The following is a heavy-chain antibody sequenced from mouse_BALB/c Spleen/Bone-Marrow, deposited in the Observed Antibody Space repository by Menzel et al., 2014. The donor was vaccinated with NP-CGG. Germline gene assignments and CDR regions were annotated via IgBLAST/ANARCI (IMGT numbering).Heavy chain of an antibody. CDR1: GFTLSYYA. CDR2: ISSGGSYT. J-gene: IGHJ4*01. D-gene: IGHD3-1*01. V-gene: IGHV5-9-4*01. Sequence: EVKLVESGGGLVKPGGSLKLSCAASGFTLSYYAMSWVRQSPEKRLEWVAEISSGGSYTYYPDTVTGRFTISRDNAKNTLYLEMSSLRSEDTAMYYCARDRGDYWGQGTSVTVSS. CDR3: ARDRGDY.